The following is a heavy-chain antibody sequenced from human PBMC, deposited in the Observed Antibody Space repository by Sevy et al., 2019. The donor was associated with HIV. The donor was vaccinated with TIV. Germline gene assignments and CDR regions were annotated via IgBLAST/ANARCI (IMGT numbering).Heavy chain of an antibody. CDR1: GGTFSSYA. CDR3: ARVIAVAVPYNWFDP. CDR2: IIPIFGTA. Sequence: ASVKVSCKASGGTFSSYAISWVRQAPGQGLEWMGGIIPIFGTANYAQKFQGRVTITADESTSTAYMKLSSLRSEDTAVYYCARVIAVAVPYNWFDPWGQGTLVTVSS. J-gene: IGHJ5*02. D-gene: IGHD6-19*01. V-gene: IGHV1-69*13.